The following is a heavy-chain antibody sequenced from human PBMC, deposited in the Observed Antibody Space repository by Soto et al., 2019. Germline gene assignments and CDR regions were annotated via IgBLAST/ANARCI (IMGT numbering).Heavy chain of an antibody. CDR1: GYTFTSYY. V-gene: IGHV1-2*02. Sequence: QVQLVQSGAEMKEPGDSVRVSCEASGYTFTSYYIHWVRQAPGQGLEWMGWINPKFGDTTYAQDFQGRVSMTRDMSISKVYMEVSRLTSDDTAIYYCARNMDYYYGPGSGNGHGFWGQGTTVTVFS. CDR3: ARNMDYYYGPGSGNGHGF. D-gene: IGHD3-10*01. CDR2: INPKFGDT. J-gene: IGHJ6*02.